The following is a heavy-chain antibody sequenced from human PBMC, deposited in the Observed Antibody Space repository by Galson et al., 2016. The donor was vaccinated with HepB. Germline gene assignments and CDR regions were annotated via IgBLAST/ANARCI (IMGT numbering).Heavy chain of an antibody. CDR3: ARARRALYRYGMDD. CDR2: IRYDGNNT. CDR1: GFTFRSYG. J-gene: IGHJ6*02. D-gene: IGHD6-6*01. V-gene: IGHV3-33*01. Sequence: SLRLSCAASGFTFRSYGMHWVRQAPGKGLEWVAAIRYDGNNTYYADSVKGRFTISRDNSKNTLYLQMNSLRAEDTAVYYCARARRALYRYGMDDWGQGTTVTVSS.